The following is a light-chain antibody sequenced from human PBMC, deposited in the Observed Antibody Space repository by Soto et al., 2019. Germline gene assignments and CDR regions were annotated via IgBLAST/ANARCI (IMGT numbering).Light chain of an antibody. CDR3: QQYNSYWT. CDR1: QSISSW. Sequence: DIRMTQSPSTLSASVGYRVTITCRASQSISSWLAWYQQKPGKAPKLLIYKASSLESGVPSRFSGSGSGTEFTLTISSLKHDDFATYYCQQYNSYWTFGQGTKV. J-gene: IGKJ1*01. CDR2: KAS. V-gene: IGKV1-5*03.